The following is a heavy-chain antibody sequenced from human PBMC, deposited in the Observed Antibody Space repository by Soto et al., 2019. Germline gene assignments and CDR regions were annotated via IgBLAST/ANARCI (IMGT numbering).Heavy chain of an antibody. J-gene: IGHJ4*02. CDR2: IIPIFGTA. D-gene: IGHD5-12*01. CDR1: GGTFSSYA. Sequence: GASVKVSCKASGGTFSSYAISWVRQAPGQGLEWMGGIIPIFGTANYAQKFQGRVTITADKSTSTAYMELSSLRSEDTAVYYCASGYSGYEPHLVLSFDYWGQGTLVTVSS. CDR3: ASGYSGYEPHLVLSFDY. V-gene: IGHV1-69*06.